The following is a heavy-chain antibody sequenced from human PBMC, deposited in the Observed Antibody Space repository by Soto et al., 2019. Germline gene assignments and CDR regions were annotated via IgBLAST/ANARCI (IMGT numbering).Heavy chain of an antibody. V-gene: IGHV1-3*01. Sequence: ASVKVSCKASGYVFSSYTLHWVRQAPGQRLEWMGWINAGNGKTKYAQMFQDRVTISRDTSAKTVYMELNSLTSEDTAVYYCAREFRNYASSVAYWGQGNLVTVSS. D-gene: IGHD3-22*01. CDR1: GYVFSSYT. CDR2: INAGNGKT. J-gene: IGHJ4*02. CDR3: AREFRNYASSVAY.